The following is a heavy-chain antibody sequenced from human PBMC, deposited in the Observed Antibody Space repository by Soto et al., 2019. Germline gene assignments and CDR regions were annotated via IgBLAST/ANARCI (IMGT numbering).Heavy chain of an antibody. D-gene: IGHD3-22*01. CDR3: ARRYYYDSGPFDN. CDR2: IYYTGRT. V-gene: IGHV4-39*01. CDR1: VGSIISRSYY. J-gene: IGHJ4*02. Sequence: PSETLSLTCTFSVGSIISRSYYWGWLRQPPGKGLDWIGNIYYTGRTFYNPSLKSRVTISVDTSKNQFSLKLRSVTAADTAMYYCARRYYYDSGPFDNWGQGTLVTVSS.